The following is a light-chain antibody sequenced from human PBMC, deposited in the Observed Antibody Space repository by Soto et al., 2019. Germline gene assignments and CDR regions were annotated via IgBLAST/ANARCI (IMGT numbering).Light chain of an antibody. J-gene: IGKJ1*01. CDR3: QQYNNSPRT. Sequence: EIVLTQSPGTLSLSPGERATLSCRASQSVSSDLAWYHQKPGQAPRLLIYGASTRETGIPARFSGSGAGTDCTLTINSLQSEDVAVDYCQQYNNSPRTFGQGTKVDIK. V-gene: IGKV3-15*01. CDR2: GAS. CDR1: QSVSSD.